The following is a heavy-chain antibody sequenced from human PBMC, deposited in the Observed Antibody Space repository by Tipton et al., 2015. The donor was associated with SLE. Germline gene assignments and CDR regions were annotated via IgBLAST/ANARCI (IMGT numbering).Heavy chain of an antibody. CDR3: ARVGHSLSAFDI. J-gene: IGHJ3*02. Sequence: TLSLTCSVSGGSVSSGSYFWSWIRQPAGKGLEWIGHIFSSGSTSYNPSLKSPVTISVDTSKNQFSLRLSSVTAADTAVYYCARVGHSLSAFDIWGQGTLVTVSS. CDR2: IFSSGST. V-gene: IGHV4-61*09. CDR1: GGSVSSGSYF. D-gene: IGHD5-12*01.